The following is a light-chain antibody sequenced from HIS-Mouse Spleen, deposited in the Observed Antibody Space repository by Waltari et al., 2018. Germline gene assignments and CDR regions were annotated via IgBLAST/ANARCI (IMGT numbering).Light chain of an antibody. V-gene: IGKV4-1*01. J-gene: IGKJ2*01. CDR2: WAS. CDR1: QRVLYSSNNQNY. Sequence: DIVMTQSPDSLAVSLGERATINCKSSQRVLYSSNNQNYLAWYQQKPGQPPKLLIYWASTRESGVPDRFSGSGSGTDFTLTISSLQAEDVAVYYCQQYYSTPYTFGQGTKLEIK. CDR3: QQYYSTPYT.